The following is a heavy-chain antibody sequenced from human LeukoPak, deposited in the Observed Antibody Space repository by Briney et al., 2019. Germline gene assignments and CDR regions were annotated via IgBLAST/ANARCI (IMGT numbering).Heavy chain of an antibody. CDR1: GYTFTGYY. J-gene: IGHJ3*02. CDR3: ARDPSGRIAAASDAFDI. V-gene: IGHV1-2*02. CDR2: INPNSGGT. Sequence: RASVKVSCKASGYTFTGYYMHWVRQAPGQGLEWMGWINPNSGGTNYAQKFQGRVTMTRDTSISTAYMELSRLRSDDTAVYYCARDPSGRIAAASDAFDIWGQGTMVTVSS. D-gene: IGHD6-13*01.